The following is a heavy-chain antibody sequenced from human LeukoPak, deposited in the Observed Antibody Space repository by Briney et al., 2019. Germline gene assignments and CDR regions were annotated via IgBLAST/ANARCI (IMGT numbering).Heavy chain of an antibody. CDR2: IYYSGST. CDR3: ARSPMVRGVINGMDV. CDR1: GGSISSSSYY. D-gene: IGHD3-10*01. Sequence: SETLSLTCTVSGGSISSSSYYWGWIRQPPGKGLEWIGSIYYSGSTYYNPSLKSRVTISVDTSKNQFSLKLSSVTAADTAVYYCARSPMVRGVINGMDVWGQGTTVTVSS. V-gene: IGHV4-39*01. J-gene: IGHJ6*02.